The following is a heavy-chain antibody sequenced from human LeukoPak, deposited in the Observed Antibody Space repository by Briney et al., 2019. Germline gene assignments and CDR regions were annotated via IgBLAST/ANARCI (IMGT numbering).Heavy chain of an antibody. V-gene: IGHV3-30*04. CDR2: ISYDGSNK. CDR1: GLSFSSYP. D-gene: IGHD3-10*01. CDR3: AKGLIPHGGAPTFGEIDY. Sequence: PGGSLRLSCAASGLSFSSYPMYWVRQAPGKGLEWVAVISYDGSNKYYADSVKGRFTISRDTSKNTLYLQMNSLRTEDTAVYYCAKGLIPHGGAPTFGEIDYWGQGTLVTVSS. J-gene: IGHJ4*02.